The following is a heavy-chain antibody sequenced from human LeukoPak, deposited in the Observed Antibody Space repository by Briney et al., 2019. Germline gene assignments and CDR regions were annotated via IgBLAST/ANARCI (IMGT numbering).Heavy chain of an antibody. Sequence: PGRSLRLSCAASGFTFDDYAMHWVRQAPGKGLEWVSGISWNSGSIGYADSVKGRFTISRDSAKNSLYLQMNSLRAEDTALYYCAKDYGGYYYYYGMDVWGQGTTVTVSS. D-gene: IGHD4-17*01. CDR3: AKDYGGYYYYYGMDV. CDR1: GFTFDDYA. CDR2: ISWNSGSI. V-gene: IGHV3-9*01. J-gene: IGHJ6*02.